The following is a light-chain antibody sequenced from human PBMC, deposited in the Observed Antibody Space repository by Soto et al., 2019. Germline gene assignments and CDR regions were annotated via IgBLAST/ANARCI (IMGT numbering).Light chain of an antibody. J-gene: IGLJ2*01. V-gene: IGLV2-8*01. CDR1: SSDVGNYNY. CDR3: SSYAGSNNLV. CDR2: EVT. Sequence: QSALTQPPSASGSPGQSVTISRTGTSSDVGNYNYVSWYQQHPGKAPKLMIYEVTKRPSGVPDRFSGSKSGNTASLTVSGLQAEDEADYYCSSYAGSNNLVFGGGTKLTVL.